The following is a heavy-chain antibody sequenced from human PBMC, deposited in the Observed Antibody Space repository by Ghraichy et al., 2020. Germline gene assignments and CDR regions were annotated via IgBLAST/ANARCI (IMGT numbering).Heavy chain of an antibody. Sequence: SETLSLTCAVYGGPFTGYYWSWVRQPPGQGLEWIGEINHSGTTIYKPSLKGRDTISVDTSKNQFSLRLTSLTAADTAVYYCASLGRITIGQLVRTEEWGQG. V-gene: IGHV4-34*01. CDR3: ASLGRITIGQLVRTEE. CDR2: INHSGTT. CDR1: GGPFTGYY. J-gene: IGHJ4*02. D-gene: IGHD6-6*01.